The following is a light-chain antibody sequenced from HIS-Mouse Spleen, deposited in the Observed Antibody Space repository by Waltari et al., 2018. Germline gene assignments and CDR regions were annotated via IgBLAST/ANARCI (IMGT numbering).Light chain of an antibody. V-gene: IGLV2-11*01. CDR1: SSDVGGYNY. J-gene: IGLJ1*01. Sequence: QSALTQPRSVSGSPGQSVTISCTGTSSDVGGYNYVSWYQQNPGKAPKLMIYDVSKRPSGVPDRLSGSKSGNPASLTISGLQAEDEADYYCCSYAGSYTYVFGTGTKVTVL. CDR3: CSYAGSYTYV. CDR2: DVS.